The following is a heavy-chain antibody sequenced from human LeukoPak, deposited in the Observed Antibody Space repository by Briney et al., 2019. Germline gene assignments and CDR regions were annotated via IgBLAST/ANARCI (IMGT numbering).Heavy chain of an antibody. CDR3: KKAYYYDSSGYSP. CDR2: ISSSGSTI. Sequence: GGSLRLSCAASGFTFSSYEMNWVRQAPGKGLEWVSYISSSGSTIYYADSRKGRFTISRDNSKNTLHLQMNSLRAEDTAVYYCKKAYYYDSSGYSPWGQGTLVTVSS. J-gene: IGHJ5*02. CDR1: GFTFSSYE. D-gene: IGHD3-22*01. V-gene: IGHV3-48*03.